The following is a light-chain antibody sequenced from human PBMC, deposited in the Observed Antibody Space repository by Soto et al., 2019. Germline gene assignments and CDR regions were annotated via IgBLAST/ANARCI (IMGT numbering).Light chain of an antibody. Sequence: IPMTQSPSTLSASVGDRVAITCRASQSIGVWLAWYQQKPGKAPRFLIYKASSLESGVPSRFSGSGYGTDFTLTISSLQPDDFATYYCQQYNDYSWSFGQGTKXXXK. V-gene: IGKV1-5*03. CDR1: QSIGVW. CDR3: QQYNDYSWS. CDR2: KAS. J-gene: IGKJ1*01.